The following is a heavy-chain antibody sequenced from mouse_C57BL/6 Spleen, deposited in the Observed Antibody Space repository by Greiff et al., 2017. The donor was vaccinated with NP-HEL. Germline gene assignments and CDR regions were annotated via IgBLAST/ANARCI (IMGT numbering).Heavy chain of an antibody. V-gene: IGHV5-16*01. D-gene: IGHD2-4*01. CDR1: GFTFSDSY. J-gene: IGHJ4*01. Sequence: EVKLVESEGGLVQPGSSMKLSCTASGFTFSDSYMAWVRQVPATGLEWVANINYDGSSTYYLDSLTSRFIMSRDNAKNILYLQMSSLKSEDTATYDCARVPYDYDDYYSMDYWGQGTSVTVSS. CDR2: INYDGSST. CDR3: ARVPYDYDDYYSMDY.